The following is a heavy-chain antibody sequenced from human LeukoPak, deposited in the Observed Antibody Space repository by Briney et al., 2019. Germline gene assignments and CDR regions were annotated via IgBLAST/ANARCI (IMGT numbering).Heavy chain of an antibody. D-gene: IGHD3-10*01. CDR2: INPNSGDT. CDR1: GYILTDYY. V-gene: IGHV1-2*02. Sequence: ASVKVSCKASGYILTDYYMHWVRQAPGQGLEWMGWINPNSGDTNYAQKFQGRVTMTRDTSISTVYMELRRLRSDDTAVYYCARGQTNRLLWVGELLSNINPFDYWGQGTLVTVSS. J-gene: IGHJ4*02. CDR3: ARGQTNRLLWVGELLSNINPFDY.